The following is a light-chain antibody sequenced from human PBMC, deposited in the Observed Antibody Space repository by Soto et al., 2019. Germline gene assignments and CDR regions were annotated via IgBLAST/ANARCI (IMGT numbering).Light chain of an antibody. V-gene: IGKV3-20*01. CDR3: QQYGNSPIT. J-gene: IGKJ5*01. CDR1: ERIYSAY. CDR2: GTS. Sequence: EIVLTQSPGTLSLSPGERATLSCRASERIYSAYLGWYQQKPGQAPRLLIYGTSSRATGIPDRFSGSGSGTDFTLTISRLEPEDFAVYYCQQYGNSPITFGPGTRLEIK.